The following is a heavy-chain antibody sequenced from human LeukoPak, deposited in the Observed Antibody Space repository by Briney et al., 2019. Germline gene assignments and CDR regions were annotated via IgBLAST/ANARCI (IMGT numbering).Heavy chain of an antibody. D-gene: IGHD2-2*01. CDR3: ARDLVVPAAMGTHDAFDI. CDR2: IIPIFGTA. J-gene: IGHJ3*02. Sequence: SVKVSCKASGGSFSTYAISWVRQAPGQGLEWMGGIIPIFGTANYAQKFQGRVTITADESTSTAYMELSSLRSEDTAVYYCARDLVVPAAMGTHDAFDIWGQGTMVTVSS. CDR1: GGSFSTYA. V-gene: IGHV1-69*01.